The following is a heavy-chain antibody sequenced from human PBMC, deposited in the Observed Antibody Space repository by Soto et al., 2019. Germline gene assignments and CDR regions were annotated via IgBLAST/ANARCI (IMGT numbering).Heavy chain of an antibody. V-gene: IGHV4-4*02. CDR2: AYHNGLT. Sequence: SETLSLTCAVSGDSVNSNVWWSWVRQPPGKGLEWIGEAYHNGLTDYNPSLKSRVTMSVDTSKNEFSLKLTSLTAADTAIYYCARDAAVPGESDRFDYWGQGTLVTVSS. CDR3: ARDAAVPGESDRFDY. CDR1: GDSVNSNVW. J-gene: IGHJ4*02. D-gene: IGHD6-19*01.